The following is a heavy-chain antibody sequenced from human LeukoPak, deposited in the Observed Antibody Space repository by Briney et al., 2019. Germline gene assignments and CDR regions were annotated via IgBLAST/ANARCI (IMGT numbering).Heavy chain of an antibody. CDR3: AKDQRWESPHYLDS. D-gene: IGHD1-26*01. V-gene: IGHV3-30-3*01. CDR2: ISYDGSNK. CDR1: GFTFSSYA. J-gene: IGHJ4*02. Sequence: PGGSLRLSCAASGFTFSSYAMHWVRQAPGKGLEWVAVISYDGSNKYYADSVKGRFTISRDNSKNTLYLQMNSLRDEDTALYYCAKDQRWESPHYLDSWGQGTLVTVSS.